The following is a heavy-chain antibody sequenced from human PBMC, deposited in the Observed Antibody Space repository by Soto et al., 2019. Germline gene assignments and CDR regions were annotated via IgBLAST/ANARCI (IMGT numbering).Heavy chain of an antibody. D-gene: IGHD6-13*01. CDR1: GFTFSSYS. V-gene: IGHV3-21*01. CDR2: ISSSSSYI. CDR3: ARDKRGAIAAAACDY. J-gene: IGHJ4*02. Sequence: EVQLVESGGGLVKPGGSLRLSCAASGFTFSSYSMNWVRQAPGKGLEWVSSISSSSSYIYYADSVKGRFTISRDNAKNSLYLQRNSLRAEDTAVYYCARDKRGAIAAAACDYWGQGTLVTVSS.